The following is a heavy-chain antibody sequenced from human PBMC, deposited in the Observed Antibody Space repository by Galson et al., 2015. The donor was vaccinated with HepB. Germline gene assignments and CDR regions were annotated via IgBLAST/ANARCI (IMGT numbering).Heavy chain of an antibody. Sequence: QSGAEVKKPGESLKISCKGSGYTFSNHWIGWVRQMPGKGLEWMGIIYPGDFHSKYSPSFQGLVTISADKPTSTAYLQWSSLKASDTAMYYCATLRGADPLGFDYWGQGTLVTVSP. CDR2: IYPGDFHS. J-gene: IGHJ4*02. CDR3: ATLRGADPLGFDY. D-gene: IGHD3-16*01. CDR1: GYTFSNHW. V-gene: IGHV5-51*01.